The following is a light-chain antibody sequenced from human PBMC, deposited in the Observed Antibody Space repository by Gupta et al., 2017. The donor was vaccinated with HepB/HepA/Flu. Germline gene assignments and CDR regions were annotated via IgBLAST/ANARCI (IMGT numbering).Light chain of an antibody. CDR1: SSNIGTNT. Sequence: QSVLSQPPSASGTPGQRVTISCSGSSSNIGTNTVNWYQQLPGSAPKLLIYLNNQRPSGVSDRFSGSKSGTSASLAISGVQSEDEATYFCSLWDDSRHVVFGGGTKLTVL. CDR2: LNN. J-gene: IGLJ2*01. V-gene: IGLV1-44*01. CDR3: SLWDDSRHVV.